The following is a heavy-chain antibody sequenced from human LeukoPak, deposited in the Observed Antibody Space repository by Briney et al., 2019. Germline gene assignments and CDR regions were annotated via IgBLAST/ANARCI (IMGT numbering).Heavy chain of an antibody. J-gene: IGHJ4*02. CDR2: ISGSGGST. CDR1: GFTFSSYA. Sequence: GGSLRLSCAASGFTFSSYAMSWVRQAPGKGLEWVSAISGSGGSTYYADSVEGRFTISRDNSKNTLYLQMNSLRAEDTAVYYCAKDLRAYDSSGYELDYWGQGTLVTVSS. V-gene: IGHV3-23*01. D-gene: IGHD3-22*01. CDR3: AKDLRAYDSSGYELDY.